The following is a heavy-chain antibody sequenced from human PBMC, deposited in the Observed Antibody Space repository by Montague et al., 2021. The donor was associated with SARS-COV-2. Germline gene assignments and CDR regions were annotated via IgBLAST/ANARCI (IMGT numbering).Heavy chain of an antibody. CDR3: ARDYGDYSYYYGLDV. V-gene: IGHV4-39*02. D-gene: IGHD4-17*01. CDR2: IYYSGTT. J-gene: IGHJ6*02. CDR1: GGSISSSNYY. Sequence: SETLSLTCTVSGGSISSSNYYWGWIRQPPGKGLEWIGSIYYSGTTYYNPSLQSRVTISVDTSKKQFSLKVSSVTAADTAVYYCARDYGDYSYYYGLDVWGQGTTVTVSS.